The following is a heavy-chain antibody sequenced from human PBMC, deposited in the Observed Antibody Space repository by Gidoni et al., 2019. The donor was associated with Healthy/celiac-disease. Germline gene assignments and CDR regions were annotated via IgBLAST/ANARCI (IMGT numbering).Heavy chain of an antibody. CDR3: ALGSETLSAAAGTGFDY. D-gene: IGHD6-13*01. J-gene: IGHJ4*02. CDR1: GGSLRRSRYY. V-gene: IGHV4-39*01. CDR2: IYYSGST. Sequence: LPPQESGPRMVKTSGTLSPTRTVSGGSLRRSRYYWGWIRQPPGKGLEWIGSIYYSGSTYYNPSLKSRVTISVDTSKNQFSLKLSSVTAADTAVYYCALGSETLSAAAGTGFDYWGQGTLVTVSS.